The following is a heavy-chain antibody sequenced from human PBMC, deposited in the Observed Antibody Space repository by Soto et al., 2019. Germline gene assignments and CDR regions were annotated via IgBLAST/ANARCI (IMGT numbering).Heavy chain of an antibody. V-gene: IGHV4-4*02. Sequence: QVQLQESGPGLVKPSGTLSLTCAVSGGSISSSNWWSWVRQPPGKGLEWIGEIYHSGSTNYNPSLKSRVTISVDKSKNQFSLKLSSVTAADTAVYYCARGLGDYYDSSGYYGRSNYFDYWGQRTLVTVSS. CDR3: ARGLGDYYDSSGYYGRSNYFDY. J-gene: IGHJ4*02. D-gene: IGHD3-22*01. CDR2: IYHSGST. CDR1: GGSISSSNW.